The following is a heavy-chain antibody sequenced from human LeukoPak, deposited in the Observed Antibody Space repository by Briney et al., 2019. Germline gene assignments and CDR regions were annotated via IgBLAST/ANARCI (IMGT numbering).Heavy chain of an antibody. D-gene: IGHD3-10*02. J-gene: IGHJ6*04. CDR2: INSDGSST. CDR1: GFTFSSYW. Sequence: GGSLRLSCAAPGFTFSSYWMHWVRQAPGKGLVWDSRINSDGSSTSYADSVKGRFTISRDNAKNTLYLQMNSLRAEDTAVYYCAELGITMIGGVWGKGTTVTISS. V-gene: IGHV3-74*01. CDR3: AELGITMIGGV.